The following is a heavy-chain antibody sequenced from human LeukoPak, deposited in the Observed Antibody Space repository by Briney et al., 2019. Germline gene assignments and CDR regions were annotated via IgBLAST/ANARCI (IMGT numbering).Heavy chain of an antibody. CDR3: AKEIWEWELRYFDY. CDR1: GFTFRDYT. CDR2: ISGSGGST. J-gene: IGHJ4*02. Sequence: PGGSLRLSCTASGFTFRDYTMSWVRQAPGKGLEWVSAISGSGGSTYYADSVKGRFTISRDNSKNTLYLQMNSLRAEDTAVYYCAKEIWEWELRYFDYWGQGTLVTVSS. D-gene: IGHD1-26*01. V-gene: IGHV3-23*01.